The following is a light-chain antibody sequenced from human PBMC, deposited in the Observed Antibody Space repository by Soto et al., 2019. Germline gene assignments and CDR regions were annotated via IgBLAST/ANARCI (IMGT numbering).Light chain of an antibody. CDR1: SSDVGGYNS. CDR2: EVS. V-gene: IGLV2-14*01. J-gene: IGLJ2*01. CDR3: ASYTSSSTSVI. Sequence: QSALTQPPSASGSPGQSVTISCTGTSSDVGGYNSVSWYQQHPGKAPKLIIFEVSNRPSGISSRFSGSKSGNTASLTISGLQAEDEADYYCASYTSSSTSVIFGRGTKVTVL.